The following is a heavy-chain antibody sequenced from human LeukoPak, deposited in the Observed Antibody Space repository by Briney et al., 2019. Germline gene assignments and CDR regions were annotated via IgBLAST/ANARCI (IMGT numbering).Heavy chain of an antibody. Sequence: PSQTLSLTCTVSGGSISSGGYYWSWIRQHPGRGLEWIGYIYYSGSTYYNPSLKSRVTISVDTSKNQFSLKLSSVTAADTAVYYCARERYSSGWCYNWFDPWGQGTLVTVSS. V-gene: IGHV4-31*03. J-gene: IGHJ5*02. D-gene: IGHD6-19*01. CDR2: IYYSGST. CDR3: ARERYSSGWCYNWFDP. CDR1: GGSISSGGYY.